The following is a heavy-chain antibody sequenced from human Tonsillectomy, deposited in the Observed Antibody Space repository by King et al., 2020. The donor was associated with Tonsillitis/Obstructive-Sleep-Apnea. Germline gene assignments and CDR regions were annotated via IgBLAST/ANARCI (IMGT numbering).Heavy chain of an antibody. J-gene: IGHJ4*02. D-gene: IGHD3-3*01. CDR1: GGSISSYY. Sequence: MQLQESGPGLVKPSETLSLTCTVSGGSISSYYWTWIRQPPGKGLEWIGYIYYSGTTNYNPSLKSRVTVSVDTSKNQFSLTLSSLTAADTAVYYCARSAYDVACYFDDWGQGTLVTASS. V-gene: IGHV4-59*01. CDR2: IYYSGTT. CDR3: ARSAYDVACYFDD.